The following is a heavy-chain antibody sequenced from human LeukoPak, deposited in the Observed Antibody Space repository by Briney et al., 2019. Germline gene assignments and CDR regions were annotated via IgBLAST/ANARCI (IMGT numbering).Heavy chain of an antibody. J-gene: IGHJ4*02. CDR2: IYYSGST. CDR3: ARGGAYEDFDY. V-gene: IGHV4-39*01. D-gene: IGHD5-12*01. CDR1: GGSISSSSYY. Sequence: SETLSLTCTVSGGSISSSSYYWGWIRQPPGKGLEWIGSIYYSGSTYYNPSLKSRVTISVDTSKTPFSLKLGSVSAAETAVYYCARGGAYEDFDYWGQGTLVTVSS.